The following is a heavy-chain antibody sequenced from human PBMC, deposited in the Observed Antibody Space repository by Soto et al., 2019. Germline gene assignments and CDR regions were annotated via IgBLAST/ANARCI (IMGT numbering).Heavy chain of an antibody. CDR1: GDSVSSNSAA. V-gene: IGHV6-1*01. J-gene: IGHJ6*02. Sequence: PSQTLSLTCAISGDSVSSNSAAWNWIRQSPSRGLEWLGRTYYRSKWYNDYAVSVKSRITINPATSKNQFSLQLNSVTPEDTAVYYCARDPSLGLGNGYGMDVRGPGTTVTVSS. CDR2: TYYRSKWYN. CDR3: ARDPSLGLGNGYGMDV. D-gene: IGHD7-27*01.